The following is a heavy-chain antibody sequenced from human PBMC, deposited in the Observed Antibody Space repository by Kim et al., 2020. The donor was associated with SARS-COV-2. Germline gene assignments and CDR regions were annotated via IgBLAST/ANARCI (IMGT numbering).Heavy chain of an antibody. CDR1: GGSVSSGSYY. D-gene: IGHD5-18*01. CDR3: AREVQGNGSYGVTNFDY. V-gene: IGHV4-61*01. J-gene: IGHJ4*02. Sequence: SETLSLTCTVSGGSVSSGSYYWSWIRQPPGKGLEWIGYIYYSGSTNYNPSLKSRVTISVDTSKNQFSLKLSSVTAADTAVYYCAREVQGNGSYGVTNFDYWGQGTLVTVSS. CDR2: IYYSGST.